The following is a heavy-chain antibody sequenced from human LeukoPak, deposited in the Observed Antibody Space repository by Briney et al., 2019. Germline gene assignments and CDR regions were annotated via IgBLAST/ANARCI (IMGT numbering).Heavy chain of an antibody. V-gene: IGHV4-59*11. CDR3: ARDLITVTKGFDI. J-gene: IGHJ3*02. Sequence: SETLSLTCAVSDDSFSSHYWTWIRQPPGKGLEWIGYISYIGSTNYNPSLKSRVTISIDTSKNQFSLKLSSVTAADTAVYFCARDLITVTKGFDIWGQGTMVSVSS. CDR1: DDSFSSHY. CDR2: ISYIGST. D-gene: IGHD4-17*01.